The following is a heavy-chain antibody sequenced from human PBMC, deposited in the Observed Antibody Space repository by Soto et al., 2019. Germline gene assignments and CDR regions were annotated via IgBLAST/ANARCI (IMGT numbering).Heavy chain of an antibody. V-gene: IGHV3-11*06. CDR1: GFTFSDYY. D-gene: IGHD3-22*01. CDR2: ISSSSSYT. Sequence: QVQLVESGGGLVKPGGSLRLSCAASGFTFSDYYMSWIRQAPGKGLEWVSYISSSSSYTNYADSVKGRFTISRDNAKNSLYLQINSLRAEDTAVYYCARDTEPPSYYDSSGYHDYWGQGTLVTVSS. CDR3: ARDTEPPSYYDSSGYHDY. J-gene: IGHJ4*02.